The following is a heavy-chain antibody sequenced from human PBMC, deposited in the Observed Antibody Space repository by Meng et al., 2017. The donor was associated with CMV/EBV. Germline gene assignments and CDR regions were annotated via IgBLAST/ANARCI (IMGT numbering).Heavy chain of an antibody. D-gene: IGHD2-21*01. Sequence: GGSLRLSCAASGLTFSNAWMSWVRQAPGKGLEWVGRIKSKTDGGTTDYDAPVKGRFTISRDDSKNTLYLQMNSLKTEDTAVYYCTTGPLITIYCYGMDVWGQGTTVTVSS. J-gene: IGHJ6*02. CDR3: TTGPLITIYCYGMDV. CDR1: GLTFSNAW. CDR2: IKSKTDGGTT. V-gene: IGHV3-15*01.